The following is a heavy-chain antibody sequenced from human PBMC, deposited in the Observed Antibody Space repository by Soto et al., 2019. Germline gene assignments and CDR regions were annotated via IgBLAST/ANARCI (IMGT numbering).Heavy chain of an antibody. CDR3: AKGKSTGDIDWFDP. CDR1: GFTLQNYA. D-gene: IGHD3-10*01. Sequence: RGSLRLSCTASGFTLQNYAMAWVRQAPGKGLEWVSTLIGGHYGTAYSYSVKGRFTVSRDNSKNCLYLQMNSLGVEDTAMYFCAKGKSTGDIDWFDPWGQGSLVTVS. J-gene: IGHJ5*02. CDR2: LIGGHYGT. V-gene: IGHV3-23*01.